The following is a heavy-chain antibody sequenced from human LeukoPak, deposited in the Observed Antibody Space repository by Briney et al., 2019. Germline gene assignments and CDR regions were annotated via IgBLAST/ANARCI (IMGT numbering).Heavy chain of an antibody. Sequence: GGSLRLSCAASGFTVSSNYMSWVRQAPGKGLEWVSVIYSGGSTYYADSVKGRFTISRDNSKNTLYLQMDSLRAEDTAVYYCARVGQQTPYGMDVWGQGTTVTVSS. CDR3: ARVGQQTPYGMDV. CDR1: GFTVSSNY. D-gene: IGHD6-13*01. CDR2: IYSGGST. V-gene: IGHV3-66*01. J-gene: IGHJ6*02.